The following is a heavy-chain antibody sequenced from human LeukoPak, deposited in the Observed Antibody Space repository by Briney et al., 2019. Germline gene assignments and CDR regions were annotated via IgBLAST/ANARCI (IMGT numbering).Heavy chain of an antibody. CDR2: IYGGGST. J-gene: IGHJ4*02. CDR1: GFTVSSNY. D-gene: IGHD6-13*01. V-gene: IGHV3-66*01. CDR3: AKWAGYSSTWYGLFDC. Sequence: SGGSLRLSCAASGFTVSSNYMSWVRQAPGKGLEWVSVIYGGGSTYYADSVKGRFTISRDNSKNTLYLQMNSLRAEDTAVYYCAKWAGYSSTWYGLFDCWGQGTLVTVSS.